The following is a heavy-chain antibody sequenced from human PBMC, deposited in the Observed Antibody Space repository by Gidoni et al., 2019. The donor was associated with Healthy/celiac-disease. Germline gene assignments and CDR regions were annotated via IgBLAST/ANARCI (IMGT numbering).Heavy chain of an antibody. CDR2: IKSKTDGWTT. CDR3: TTQSDYYDSSGYYPVGY. Sequence: EVQLLESGGGLVKPGGSLRLSCAASGFTFIHAWMNWVRQAPGKGLEWVGRIKSKTDGWTTDYAAPVKGRFTISRDDSKNTLYLQMNSLKTEDTAVYYCTTQSDYYDSSGYYPVGYWGQGTLVTVSS. CDR1: GFTFIHAW. D-gene: IGHD3-22*01. V-gene: IGHV3-15*07. J-gene: IGHJ4*02.